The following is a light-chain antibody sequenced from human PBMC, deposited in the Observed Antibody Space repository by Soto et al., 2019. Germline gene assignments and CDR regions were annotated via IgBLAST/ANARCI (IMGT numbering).Light chain of an antibody. J-gene: IGLJ3*02. CDR2: DDN. Sequence: NFMLTQPHSVSESPGKTVTISCTRSSGNIASNYVQWYQQRPGSAPTTVIYDDNQRPSGVPDRFSGSIDSSSNSASLTISGLKTEDEADYYCQSSDSSNQVFGGGTKLTVL. V-gene: IGLV6-57*03. CDR1: SGNIASNY. CDR3: QSSDSSNQV.